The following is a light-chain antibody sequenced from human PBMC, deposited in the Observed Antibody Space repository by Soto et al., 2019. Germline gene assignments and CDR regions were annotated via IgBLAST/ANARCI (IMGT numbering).Light chain of an antibody. CDR1: SSNIGAGYD. CDR2: GNT. J-gene: IGLJ2*01. Sequence: QPVLTQPPSVSWSPGQRVTISCTGSSSNIGAGYDVPWYQQLSGTAPKVLICGNTNRPSGVPERFTDSKSGTSASLAIAGLQAEDDADYYCQSYDSSLSGSVFGGGTKDTVL. CDR3: QSYDSSLSGSV. V-gene: IGLV1-40*01.